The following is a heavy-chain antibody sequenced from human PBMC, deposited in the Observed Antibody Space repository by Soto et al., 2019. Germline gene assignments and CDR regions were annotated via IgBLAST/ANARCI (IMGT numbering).Heavy chain of an antibody. Sequence: QVQLVQSGAEVKKPGSSVKVSCKASGGTFSSYAISWVRQAPGQGLEWMGGIITIFGTANYAQKFQGRVTITADEATSTAYMELSSLRSEDTAVYYCARDNYYDSSGYYYASFDYWGQGTLVTVSS. CDR3: ARDNYYDSSGYYYASFDY. D-gene: IGHD3-22*01. CDR2: IITIFGTA. V-gene: IGHV1-69*01. J-gene: IGHJ4*02. CDR1: GGTFSSYA.